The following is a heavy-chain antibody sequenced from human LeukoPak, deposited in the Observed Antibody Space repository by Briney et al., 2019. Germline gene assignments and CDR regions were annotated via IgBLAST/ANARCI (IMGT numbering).Heavy chain of an antibody. D-gene: IGHD6-19*01. V-gene: IGHV3-23*01. CDR2: ISGTNGST. J-gene: IGHJ4*02. Sequence: PGGSLRLSCAASGFTFSSYAMSWVRQAPGKGLEWVSGISGTNGSTYYADSVKGRFTISRDNSKNTLYLQMNSLRAEDTAIYYCAKYAVAVPGGFDYWGLGALVTVSS. CDR1: GFTFSSYA. CDR3: AKYAVAVPGGFDY.